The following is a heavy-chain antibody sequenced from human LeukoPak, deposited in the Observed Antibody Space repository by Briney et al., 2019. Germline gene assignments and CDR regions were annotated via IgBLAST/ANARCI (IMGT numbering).Heavy chain of an antibody. D-gene: IGHD3-3*01. CDR1: GFNFGIYG. CDR3: ARGLSTYDFWSGYTFDY. J-gene: IGHJ4*02. Sequence: GGSLRLSCTASGFNFGIYGMHWVRQAPGKGLEWVAVMWDDGTNEYYVESVKGRFTISRDNAKNSLYLQMNSLRAEDTAVYYCARGLSTYDFWSGYTFDYWGQGTLVTVSS. V-gene: IGHV3-33*01. CDR2: MWDDGTNE.